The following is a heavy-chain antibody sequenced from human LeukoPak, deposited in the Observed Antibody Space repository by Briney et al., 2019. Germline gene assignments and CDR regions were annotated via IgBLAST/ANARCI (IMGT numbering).Heavy chain of an antibody. CDR3: ARGHDSSGYYFDY. V-gene: IGHV4-30-2*01. Sequence: SETLSLTCAVSGGSISSGGYSWSWIRQPPGKGLEWIGCIYHSGSTYYNPSLKSRVTISVDRSKNQFSLKLSSVTAADTAVYYCARGHDSSGYYFDYWGQGTLVTVSS. CDR1: GGSISSGGYS. D-gene: IGHD3-22*01. J-gene: IGHJ4*02. CDR2: IYHSGST.